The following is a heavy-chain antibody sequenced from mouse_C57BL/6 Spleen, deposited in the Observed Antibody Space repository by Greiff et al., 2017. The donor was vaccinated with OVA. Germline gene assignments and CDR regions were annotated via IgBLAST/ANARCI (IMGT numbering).Heavy chain of an antibody. Sequence: QVHVKQPGTELVKPGASVKLSCKASGYTFTSYWMHWVKQRPGQGLEWIGNINPSNGGTNYNEKFKSKATLTVDKSSSTAYMQLSSLTSEDSAVYYCARGIGGAWFATGAKGLWSLSLQ. J-gene: IGHJ3*01. CDR3: ARGIGGAWFAT. CDR1: GYTFTSYW. CDR2: INPSNGGT. V-gene: IGHV1-53*01.